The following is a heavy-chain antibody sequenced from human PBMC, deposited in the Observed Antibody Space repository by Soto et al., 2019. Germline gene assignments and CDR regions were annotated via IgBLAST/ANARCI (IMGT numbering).Heavy chain of an antibody. V-gene: IGHV1-8*01. CDR2: MNPNSGNT. CDR3: ARGGLNYYDSSGYLP. D-gene: IGHD3-22*01. CDR1: GYTFTSYD. J-gene: IGHJ5*02. Sequence: ASVKVSCKASGYTFTSYDINWVRQATGQGLEWMGWMNPNSGNTGYAQKFQGRVTMTRNISISTAYMELSSLRSEDTAVYYCARGGLNYYDSSGYLPWGQGTLVTVSS.